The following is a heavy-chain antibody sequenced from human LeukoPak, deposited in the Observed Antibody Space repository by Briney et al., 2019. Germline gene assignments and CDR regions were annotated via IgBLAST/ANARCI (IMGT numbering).Heavy chain of an antibody. D-gene: IGHD4-23*01. CDR2: IRYGGSNK. V-gene: IGHV3-30*02. CDR3: AKDIYPQVVNAPDY. CDR1: GFTFSSYG. J-gene: IGHJ4*02. Sequence: PGGSLRLSCAASGFTFSSYGMHWVRQAPGKGLEWVAFIRYGGSNKYYADSVKGRFTISRDNSKNTLYLQMNSLRAEDTAVYYCAKDIYPQVVNAPDYWGQGTLVTVSS.